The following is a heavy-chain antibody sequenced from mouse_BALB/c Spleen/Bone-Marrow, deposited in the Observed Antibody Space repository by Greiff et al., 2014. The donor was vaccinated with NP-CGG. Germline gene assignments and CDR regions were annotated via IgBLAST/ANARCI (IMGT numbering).Heavy chain of an antibody. V-gene: IGHV1-9*01. CDR2: ILPGSGRT. D-gene: IGHD2-1*01. Sequence: VQLVESVAELMKPGASVKISCKATGYTFSSYWIEWVKQRPGHGLEWIGEILPGSGRTNHNEKFKGKATFTADTSSTTAYMQLSSLTSEDSAVYYCTNTIGNAYWGRGTLVTVSA. J-gene: IGHJ3*01. CDR3: TNTIGNAY. CDR1: GYTFSSYW.